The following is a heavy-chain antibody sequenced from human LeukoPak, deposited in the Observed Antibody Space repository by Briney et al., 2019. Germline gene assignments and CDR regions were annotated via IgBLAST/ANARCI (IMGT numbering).Heavy chain of an antibody. J-gene: IGHJ4*02. CDR3: AKDTRLGYCSGGSCYGYFDY. D-gene: IGHD2-15*01. CDR1: GFTFSFYG. CDR2: ISGSGGST. Sequence: GGSLRLSCAASGFTFSFYGMHWVRQAPGKGLEWVSAISGSGGSTYYADSVKGRFTISRDNSKNTLYLQMNSLRAEDTAVYYCAKDTRLGYCSGGSCYGYFDYWGQGTLVTVSS. V-gene: IGHV3-23*01.